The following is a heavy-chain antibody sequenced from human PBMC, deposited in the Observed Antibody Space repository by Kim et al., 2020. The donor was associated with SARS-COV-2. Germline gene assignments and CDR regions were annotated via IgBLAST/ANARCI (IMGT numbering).Heavy chain of an antibody. CDR1: GFTFSSYW. Sequence: GGSLRLSCAASGFTFSSYWMSWVRQAPGKGLEWVANIKQDGSEKYYVDSVKGRFTISRDNAKNSLYLQMNSLRAEDTAVYYCAREGAQLWLQPGSCLFDYWGQGTLVTVSS. V-gene: IGHV3-7*03. CDR3: AREGAQLWLQPGSCLFDY. J-gene: IGHJ4*02. D-gene: IGHD5-18*01. CDR2: IKQDGSEK.